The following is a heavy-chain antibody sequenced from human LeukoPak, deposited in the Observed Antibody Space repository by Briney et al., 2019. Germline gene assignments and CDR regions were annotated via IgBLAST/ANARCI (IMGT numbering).Heavy chain of an antibody. Sequence: PGGSLRLSCAASGFPFNAYWMTWVRQAPEKGLEWVANIRQDGDTKYSVDSVKGRFTISRDNAMNSLYLQMNSLRAEDTAIYYCARSLPYGTTWYGRSDFWGQGTLVTVSS. D-gene: IGHD6-13*01. CDR2: IRQDGDTK. CDR3: ARSLPYGTTWYGRSDF. CDR1: GFPFNAYW. V-gene: IGHV3-7*03. J-gene: IGHJ4*02.